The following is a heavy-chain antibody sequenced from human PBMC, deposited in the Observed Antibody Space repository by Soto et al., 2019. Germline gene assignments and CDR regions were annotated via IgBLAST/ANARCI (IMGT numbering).Heavy chain of an antibody. D-gene: IGHD1-1*01. J-gene: IGHJ4*02. CDR2: IYYTGST. CDR3: AREFSNSPEAFDS. Sequence: PSETLSLTCTVSGGSVNSDSYYWSWIRQPPGRGLEWIGYIYYTGSTNYNPSLKSRVTISVDTSRNQFSLKLSSVTAADTAVYYCAREFSNSPEAFDSWGQGSRVTVSS. CDR1: GGSVNSDSYY. V-gene: IGHV4-61*01.